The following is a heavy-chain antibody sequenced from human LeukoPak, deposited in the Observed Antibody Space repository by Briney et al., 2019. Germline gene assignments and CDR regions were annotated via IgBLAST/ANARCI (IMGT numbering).Heavy chain of an antibody. CDR1: GFTFSSYW. D-gene: IGHD2-2*01. CDR2: ISSSSSTI. CDR3: ASLYCSSTSCYL. Sequence: GGSLRLSCAASGFTFSSYWMHWVRQAPGKGLVWVSYISSSSSTIYYADSVKGRFTISRDNAKNSLYLQMNSLRAEDTAVYYCASLYCSSTSCYLWGQGTLVTVSS. V-gene: IGHV3-48*01. J-gene: IGHJ4*02.